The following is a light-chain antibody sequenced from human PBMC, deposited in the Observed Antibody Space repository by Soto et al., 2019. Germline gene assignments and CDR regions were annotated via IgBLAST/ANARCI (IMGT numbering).Light chain of an antibody. V-gene: IGKV3-11*01. CDR1: RSVDTY. CDR2: DAS. Sequence: EIVLTQSPATLSLSPGERATLSCRASRSVDTYLAWYQQKLGQAPRLLIYDASSRATGIPARFSGNGCGTDFTLPTSSLEPEDFAVYYCQQLKNWPPVTFGGGTKVET. J-gene: IGKJ4*01. CDR3: QQLKNWPPVT.